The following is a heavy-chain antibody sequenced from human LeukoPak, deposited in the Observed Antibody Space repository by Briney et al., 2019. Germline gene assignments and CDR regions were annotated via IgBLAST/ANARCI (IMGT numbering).Heavy chain of an antibody. D-gene: IGHD4-17*01. Sequence: GGSLRLSCAASGFTFSSYGMHWVRQAPGKGLEWVAFIRYDGSNKYYADSVKGRFTISRDNSKNTLYLQMNSLRAEDTAVYYCATRGPPRYYFDYWGQGTLVTVSS. CDR3: ATRGPPRYYFDY. CDR1: GFTFSSYG. J-gene: IGHJ4*02. CDR2: IRYDGSNK. V-gene: IGHV3-30*02.